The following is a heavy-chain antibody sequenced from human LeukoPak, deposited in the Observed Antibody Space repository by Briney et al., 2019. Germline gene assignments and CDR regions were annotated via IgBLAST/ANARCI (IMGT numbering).Heavy chain of an antibody. CDR1: GYTFTSYY. D-gene: IGHD6-13*01. CDR2: INPSGGST. J-gene: IGHJ4*02. V-gene: IGHV1-46*01. CDR3: ARGTARTIAAAGTHPENDYFDY. Sequence: GASVKVSCKASGYTFTSYYMHWVRQAPGQGLEWMGIINPSGGSTSYAQKFQGRVTMTRDMSTTTVYMELSSLRSEDTAVYYCARGTARTIAAAGTHPENDYFDYWGQGTLVTVSS.